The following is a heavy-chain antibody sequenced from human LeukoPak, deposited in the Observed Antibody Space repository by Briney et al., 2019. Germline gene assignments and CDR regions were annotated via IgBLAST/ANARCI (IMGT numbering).Heavy chain of an antibody. V-gene: IGHV3-21*01. CDR3: ARASGGVSGYDLYYFDY. CDR1: GFTFSSYT. J-gene: IGHJ4*02. Sequence: GGSLRLSCAASGFTFSSYTMNWVRQAPGKGLEWVSCISSSSSYIYYADSVKGRFTMSRDNAKNSLYLQMNSLRAEDTAVYYCARASGGVSGYDLYYFDYWGQGTLVTVSS. D-gene: IGHD5-12*01. CDR2: ISSSSSYI.